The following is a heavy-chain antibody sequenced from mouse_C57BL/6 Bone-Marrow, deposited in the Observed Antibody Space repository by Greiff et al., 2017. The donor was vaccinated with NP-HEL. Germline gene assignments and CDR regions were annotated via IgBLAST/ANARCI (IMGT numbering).Heavy chain of an antibody. CDR3: TGPDY. CDR1: GYTFTDSE. V-gene: IGHV1-15*01. Sequence: VKLQQSGPELVRPGASVMLSCKASGYTFTDSEMHWVKQTPVYGLEWIGAIDPETGGTAYNEKFKGKAILTADKSSSTAYMELRSLTSEGSAVYYCTGPDYWGQGTTLTVSS. CDR2: IDPETGGT. J-gene: IGHJ2*01.